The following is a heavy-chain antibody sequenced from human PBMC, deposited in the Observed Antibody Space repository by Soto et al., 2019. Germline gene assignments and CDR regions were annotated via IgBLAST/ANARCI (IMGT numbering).Heavy chain of an antibody. CDR2: ISGSGGST. J-gene: IGHJ4*02. CDR3: AKDSSVWDSTVTPGHY. V-gene: IGHV3-23*01. CDR1: GFTFSSYA. D-gene: IGHD4-17*01. Sequence: GGSLRLSCAASGFTFSSYAMSWVRQAPGKGLEWVSAISGSGGSTYYADSVKGRFTISRDNSKNTLYLQMNSLRAEDTAVYYCAKDSSVWDSTVTPGHYWGQGTLVTVSS.